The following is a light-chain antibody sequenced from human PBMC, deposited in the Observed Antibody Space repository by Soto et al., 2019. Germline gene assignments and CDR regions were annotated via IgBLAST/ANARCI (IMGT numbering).Light chain of an antibody. Sequence: QSVLTQPPSVSAAPGQKVTISCSGSSSNIGAGYEVHWYHQLPGTAPKFLVSGNDNRPSGVPDRLSASKSGTSGSLAITGLQAEDEGHYYCQSYERGLTAYVFGTGTKVTVL. J-gene: IGLJ1*01. CDR3: QSYERGLTAYV. V-gene: IGLV1-40*01. CDR1: SSNIGAGYE. CDR2: GND.